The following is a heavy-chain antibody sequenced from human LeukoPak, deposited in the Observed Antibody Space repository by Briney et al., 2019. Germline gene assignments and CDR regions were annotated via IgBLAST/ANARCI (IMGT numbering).Heavy chain of an antibody. D-gene: IGHD2-2*01. CDR2: ISSSNSYI. CDR1: GFTLNTYS. V-gene: IGHV3-21*01. Sequence: GGTLSLSCVVSGFTLNTYSMNCVRQAPGKGLDWVSSISSSNSYIYYADSVKGRFTISRDNAKNSLYVQINSLRAEDTAVYYCARSVMSSWDQPLTSFDYWGQGTLVTVSS. CDR3: ARSVMSSWDQPLTSFDY. J-gene: IGHJ4*02.